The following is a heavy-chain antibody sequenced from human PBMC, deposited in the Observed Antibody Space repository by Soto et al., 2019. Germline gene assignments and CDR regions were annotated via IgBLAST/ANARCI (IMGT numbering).Heavy chain of an antibody. V-gene: IGHV1-8*01. Sequence: QVQLVQSGAEVKKPGASVKVSCKASGYTFTTYEINWVRQVPGQGLEWMGWMSPSSGNTGYVDQFRGRVTMTSNTSMTTAYWELSSLRSEDTAVYYCARVGGQLFGDHGMDVWGQGTTVTVSS. CDR1: GYTFTTYE. CDR3: ARVGGQLFGDHGMDV. D-gene: IGHD3-10*01. J-gene: IGHJ6*02. CDR2: MSPSSGNT.